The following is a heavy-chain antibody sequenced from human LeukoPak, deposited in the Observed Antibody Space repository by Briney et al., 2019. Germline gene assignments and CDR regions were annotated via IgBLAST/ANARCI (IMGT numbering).Heavy chain of an antibody. V-gene: IGHV3-23*01. J-gene: IGHJ4*02. CDR3: AILAGSAAAT. Sequence: GGSLRLSCAASGFTFSTYAMHWVRHAPGKGLEWVSTISGSGGNTYYADSVKGRFTISRDNSKNTLYLQMNSLRAEDTSIYYCAILAGSAAATWGQGTLVTVSS. D-gene: IGHD6-13*01. CDR1: GFTFSTYA. CDR2: ISGSGGNT.